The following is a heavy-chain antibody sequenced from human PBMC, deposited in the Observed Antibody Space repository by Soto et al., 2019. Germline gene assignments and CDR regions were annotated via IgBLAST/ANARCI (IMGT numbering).Heavy chain of an antibody. D-gene: IGHD4-17*01. CDR3: AREPRKRFYGATPQTGMDV. CDR2: INHSGST. J-gene: IGHJ6*02. CDR1: GGSFSGYD. Sequence: SETLSLTCAVCGGSFSGYDWSWIRQPPWKGLEWSGEINHSGSTNYNPSLKSRVTISVDTSKNQFSLKLSSVTAADTAVYYCAREPRKRFYGATPQTGMDVWGQRTTVPFSS. V-gene: IGHV4-34*01.